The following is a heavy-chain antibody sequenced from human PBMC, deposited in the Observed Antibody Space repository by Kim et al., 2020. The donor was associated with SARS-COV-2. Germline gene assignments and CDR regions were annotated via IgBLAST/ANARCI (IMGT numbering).Heavy chain of an antibody. J-gene: IGHJ6*02. CDR2: ISWNSGSI. CDR3: AKDGRIAVAGTGYYGMDV. V-gene: IGHV3-9*01. Sequence: GGSLRLSCAASGFTFDDYAMHWVRQAPGKGLEWVSGISWNSGSIGYADSVRGRFTISRDNAKNSLYLQMNSLRAEDTALYYCAKDGRIAVAGTGYYGMDVWGQGTTVTVSS. CDR1: GFTFDDYA. D-gene: IGHD6-19*01.